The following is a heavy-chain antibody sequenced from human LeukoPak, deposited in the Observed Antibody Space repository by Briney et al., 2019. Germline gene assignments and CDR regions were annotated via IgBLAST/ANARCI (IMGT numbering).Heavy chain of an antibody. CDR2: IYYSGST. CDR3: ARSSGTYRSFDY. J-gene: IGHJ4*02. CDR1: GGSISSYY. D-gene: IGHD1-26*01. V-gene: IGHV4-59*01. Sequence: PSETLSLTCTVSGGSISSYYWSWVRQPPGKGLECIGYIYYSGSTDYNPSLKSRVTISVDTSNNQFSLKVSSVTAADTAVYYCARSSGTYRSFDYWGQGTLVTASS.